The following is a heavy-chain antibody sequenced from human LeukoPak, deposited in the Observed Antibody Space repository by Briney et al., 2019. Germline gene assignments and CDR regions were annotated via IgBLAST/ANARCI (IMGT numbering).Heavy chain of an antibody. J-gene: IGHJ4*02. CDR2: ISSDGSNN. CDR3: ARDRYRSGWYGDFDC. D-gene: IGHD6-19*01. V-gene: IGHV3-30*03. Sequence: GRSLRLSCAASGFTFSKYGMHWVRQAPGKGLEWVAVISSDGSNNYYSDSVKGRFTISRDNSKNTLYLQVNSLRAEDTAVYYCARDRYRSGWYGDFDCWGQGTLVTVSS. CDR1: GFTFSKYG.